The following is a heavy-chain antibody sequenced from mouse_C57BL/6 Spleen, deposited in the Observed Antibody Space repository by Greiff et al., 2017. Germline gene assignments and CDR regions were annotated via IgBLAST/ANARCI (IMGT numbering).Heavy chain of an antibody. J-gene: IGHJ2*01. D-gene: IGHD1-1*01. Sequence: VNLVESGAELVKPGASVKLSCKASGYTFTSYWMHWVKQRPGQGLEWIGMIHPNSGSTNYNEKFKSKATLTVDKSSSTAYMQLSSLTSEDSAVYYCARWDYGSSYDYWGQGTTLTVSS. CDR2: IHPNSGST. CDR3: ARWDYGSSYDY. CDR1: GYTFTSYW. V-gene: IGHV1-64*01.